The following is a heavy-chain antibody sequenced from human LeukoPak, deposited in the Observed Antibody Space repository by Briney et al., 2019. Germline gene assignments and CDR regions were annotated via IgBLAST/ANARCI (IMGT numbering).Heavy chain of an antibody. D-gene: IGHD3-3*01. V-gene: IGHV4-59*08. CDR1: GGSISSYY. J-gene: IGHJ4*02. CDR2: IYYSGST. Sequence: SETLSLTCTVSGGSISSYYWSWIRQPPGKGLEWIGYIYYSGSTNYNPSLKSRVTISVDTSKNQFSLKLSSVTAADTAVYYCARIKGYYESNNFDYWGQGTLVTVSS. CDR3: ARIKGYYESNNFDY.